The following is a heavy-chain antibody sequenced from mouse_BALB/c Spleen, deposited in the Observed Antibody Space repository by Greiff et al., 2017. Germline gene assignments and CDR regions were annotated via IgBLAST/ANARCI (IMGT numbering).Heavy chain of an antibody. CDR2: IRNKANGYTT. D-gene: IGHD2-3*01. Sequence: DVKLVESGGGLVQPGGSLRLSCATSGFTFTDYYMSWVRQPPGKALEWLGFIRNKANGYTTEYSASVKGRFTISRDNSQSILYLQMNTLRAEDSATYYCARDATYDGYYDYWGQGTTLTVSS. J-gene: IGHJ2*01. CDR1: GFTFTDYY. CDR3: ARDATYDGYYDY. V-gene: IGHV7-3*02.